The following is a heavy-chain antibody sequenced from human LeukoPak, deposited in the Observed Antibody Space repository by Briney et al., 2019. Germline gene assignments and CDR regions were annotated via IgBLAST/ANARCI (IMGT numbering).Heavy chain of an antibody. D-gene: IGHD3-9*01. V-gene: IGHV1-2*02. Sequence: ASVKVSCKASGYTFTGYYMHWVRQAPGQGLEWMGWINPNSGGTNYAQKFQGRVTMTRDTSISTAYMELSRLRSGDTAVYYCARDGTRRYSDEYFQHWGQGTLVTASS. CDR3: ARDGTRRYSDEYFQH. CDR2: INPNSGGT. CDR1: GYTFTGYY. J-gene: IGHJ1*01.